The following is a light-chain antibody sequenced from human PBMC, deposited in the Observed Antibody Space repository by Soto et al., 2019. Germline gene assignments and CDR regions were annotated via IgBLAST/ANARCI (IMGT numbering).Light chain of an antibody. CDR2: GPS. CDR3: QQANSLFS. CDR1: QDIGTW. V-gene: IGKV1-12*01. J-gene: IGKJ3*01. Sequence: DIQMTQSPSSVSASVGDRVTITCRASQDIGTWLAWYQQKPGKAPKLLIFGPSRLHSGVPSRFSGSGSGTDFTLTISSLQPEDFATYYCQQANSLFSFGPGTKVEIK.